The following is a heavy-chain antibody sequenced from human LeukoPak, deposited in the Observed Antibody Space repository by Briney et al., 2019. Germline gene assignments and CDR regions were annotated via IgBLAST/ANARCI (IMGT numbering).Heavy chain of an antibody. Sequence: GGSLRLSCAASGFTFSSYSMNWVRQAPGKGLEWVSSISSSSSYIYYADSVKGRFTISRDNAKNSLYLQMNSLRAEDTAVYYCARELSVLLWFGELYDNYYGMDVWGQGTTVTVSS. J-gene: IGHJ6*02. D-gene: IGHD3-10*01. CDR3: ARELSVLLWFGELYDNYYGMDV. V-gene: IGHV3-21*01. CDR2: ISSSSSYI. CDR1: GFTFSSYS.